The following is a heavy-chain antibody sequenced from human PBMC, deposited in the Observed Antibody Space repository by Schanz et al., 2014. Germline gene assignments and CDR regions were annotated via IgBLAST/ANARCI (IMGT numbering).Heavy chain of an antibody. J-gene: IGHJ6*02. Sequence: QDQLLQSGAAVKKPGSSVRVSCKASGGTLHTYKIAWVRQVPGQGPEWMGRIIPFLAASNYAQDFQGRVTFTADRATSTVHMDLRSLRSEDTGLYYCARDGRGYAYPLNSGPMDVWGQGTTVSVSS. CDR3: ARDGRGYAYPLNSGPMDV. CDR1: GGTLHTYK. V-gene: IGHV1-69*08. D-gene: IGHD3-16*01. CDR2: IIPFLAAS.